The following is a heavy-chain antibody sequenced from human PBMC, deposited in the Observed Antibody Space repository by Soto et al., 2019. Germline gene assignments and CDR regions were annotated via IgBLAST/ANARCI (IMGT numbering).Heavy chain of an antibody. V-gene: IGHV3-30*18. CDR3: AKLYHRNLRSSWAVDYCMDV. D-gene: IGHD6-13*01. CDR1: GFTFSSYG. CDR2: ISYDGSNK. Sequence: QVQLVESGGGVVKPGRSLRLSCAASGFTFSSYGMHWVRQAPGKGLEWVAVISYDGSNKYYADTVKGRFTISRDKSKNNLYLQMNSLRAKDTTLYYCAKLYHRNLRSSWAVDYCMDVWGQGTTVTVSS. J-gene: IGHJ6*02.